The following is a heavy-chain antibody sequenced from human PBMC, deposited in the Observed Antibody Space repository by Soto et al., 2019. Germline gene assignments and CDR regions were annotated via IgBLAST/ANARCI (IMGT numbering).Heavy chain of an antibody. CDR3: AKQVAAKDYGMNV. D-gene: IGHD2-15*01. J-gene: IGHJ6*02. Sequence: GESLKISCKGSGYSFTSYWIGWVRQMPGKGLEWMGIIYPGDSDPRYSPSLQGQVTISADKSISIAYLHWSSQKGSDNDMYYCAKQVAAKDYGMNVWGQGTTVTVSS. CDR1: GYSFTSYW. V-gene: IGHV5-51*01. CDR2: IYPGDSDP.